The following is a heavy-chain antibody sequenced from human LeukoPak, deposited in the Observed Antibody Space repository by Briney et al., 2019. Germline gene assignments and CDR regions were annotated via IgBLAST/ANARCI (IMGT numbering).Heavy chain of an antibody. Sequence: SETLSLTCTVSGGSISSGDYYWSWIRQPPGKGLEWIGYIYYSGSTYYNPSLKSRVTISVDTSKNQFSLKLTSVTAADTAVYYCGADYGDYIILYWGQGTLVTVSS. J-gene: IGHJ4*02. CDR2: IYYSGST. D-gene: IGHD4-17*01. V-gene: IGHV4-30-4*08. CDR1: GGSISSGDYY. CDR3: GADYGDYIILY.